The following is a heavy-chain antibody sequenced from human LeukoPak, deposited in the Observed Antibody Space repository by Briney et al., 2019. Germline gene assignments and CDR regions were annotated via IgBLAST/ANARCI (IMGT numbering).Heavy chain of an antibody. J-gene: IGHJ4*02. D-gene: IGHD3-22*01. V-gene: IGHV3-15*01. CDR3: TTDYYYDSSAKKYYFDY. Sequence: GGSLRLSCAASGYTFSNAWMSWVRQAPGKGLEWVGRIKSKTDGGTTDYAAPVKGRFTISRDDSKNTLYLQMNSLKTEDTAVYYCTTDYYYDSSAKKYYFDYWGQGTLVTVSS. CDR2: IKSKTDGGTT. CDR1: GYTFSNAW.